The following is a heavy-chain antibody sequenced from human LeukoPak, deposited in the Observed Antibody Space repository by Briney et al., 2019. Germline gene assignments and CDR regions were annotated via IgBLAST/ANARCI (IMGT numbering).Heavy chain of an antibody. V-gene: IGHV3-48*04. CDR1: GFTFSSYS. CDR2: ISSSSSTI. Sequence: PGGSLRLSCAASGFTFSSYSMNWVRQAPGKGLEWVSYISSSSSTIYYADSVKGRFTISRDNAKNSLYLQMNSLRAEDTAVYYCARDPATVVTPFFDYWGQGTLVTVYS. J-gene: IGHJ4*02. CDR3: ARDPATVVTPFFDY. D-gene: IGHD4-23*01.